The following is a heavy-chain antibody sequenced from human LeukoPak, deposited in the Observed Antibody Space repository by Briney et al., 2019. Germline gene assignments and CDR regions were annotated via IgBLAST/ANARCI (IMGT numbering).Heavy chain of an antibody. CDR2: ISGSGGST. CDR3: AKGTIMITSGPLDY. Sequence: PGGSLRLSCAASGFTFSSYAMSWVRQAPGKGLEWVSAISGSGGSTYYADSVKGRFTISRDNSKNTLYLQMNSLRAEDTAVYYCAKGTIMITSGPLDYWGQGTLVTVSS. J-gene: IGHJ4*02. D-gene: IGHD3-16*01. V-gene: IGHV3-23*01. CDR1: GFTFSSYA.